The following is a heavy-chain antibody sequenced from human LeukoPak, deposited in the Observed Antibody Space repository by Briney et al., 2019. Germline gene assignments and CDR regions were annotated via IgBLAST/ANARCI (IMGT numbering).Heavy chain of an antibody. D-gene: IGHD3-10*01. CDR2: TYYRSKWYN. CDR1: GDSVSSNSAT. V-gene: IGHV6-1*01. J-gene: IGHJ6*02. CDR3: ARGGFRHYYYYGMDV. Sequence: SQTLSLTCAISGDSVSSNSATWDWIRQSPSRGLEWLGRTYYRSKWYNDYALSVKSRITINADTSKNQFSLQLNSVTPEDTAVYYCARGGFRHYYYYGMDVWGQGTTVTVS.